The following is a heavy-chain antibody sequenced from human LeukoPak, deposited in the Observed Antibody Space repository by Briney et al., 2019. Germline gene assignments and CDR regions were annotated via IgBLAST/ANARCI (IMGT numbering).Heavy chain of an antibody. CDR1: GFTFTSSA. CDR2: IVVGSGNT. V-gene: IGHV1-58*01. D-gene: IGHD3-10*01. J-gene: IGHJ4*02. Sequence: SVKVSCKASGFTFTSSAVQWVRQARGQRLEWIGWIVVGSGNTNYAQKFQERVTITRDMSTCTAYMELSSLRSEDTAVYYCAAVPHYMVRGVIRNDYWGQGTLVTVSS. CDR3: AAVPHYMVRGVIRNDY.